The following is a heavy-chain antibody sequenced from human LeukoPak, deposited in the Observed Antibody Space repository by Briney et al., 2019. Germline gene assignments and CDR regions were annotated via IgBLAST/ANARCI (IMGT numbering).Heavy chain of an antibody. J-gene: IGHJ4*02. V-gene: IGHV3-30-3*01. CDR1: GFAFSNFA. Sequence: PGGSLRLSCAASGFAFSNFAMHWVRQAPGKGLEWVAVISYEGSNKYYADSVKGRFTISRDNSKNTLYLQMNSLRAEDTAVYYCAREGMHSRGWYAGYYFDYWGQGTLVTVSS. D-gene: IGHD6-19*01. CDR2: ISYEGSNK. CDR3: AREGMHSRGWYAGYYFDY.